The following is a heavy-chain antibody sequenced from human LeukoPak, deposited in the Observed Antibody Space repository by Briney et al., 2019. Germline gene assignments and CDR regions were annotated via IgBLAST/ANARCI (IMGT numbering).Heavy chain of an antibody. V-gene: IGHV4-39*07. J-gene: IGHJ4*02. CDR3: ARVYYHGSGSNFFDY. Sequence: SETLSLTCTVSGGSISSSSYYWGSVRQPPGKGLEWIGSVYHSGNAYYHPSLKSRVTISVDTSKNQFSLKLTSVTAADTAIYYCARVYYHGSGSNFFDYWGQGTLVTVSS. CDR2: VYHSGNA. CDR1: GGSISSSSYY. D-gene: IGHD3-10*01.